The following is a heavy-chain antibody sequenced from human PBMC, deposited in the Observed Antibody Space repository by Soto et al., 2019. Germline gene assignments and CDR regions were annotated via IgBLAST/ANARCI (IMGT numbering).Heavy chain of an antibody. CDR3: ARAPSPYCSGGSCYSGYYYYYKDV. J-gene: IGHJ6*03. CDR2: INHSGST. Sequence: SETLSLTCAVYGGSFSGYYWSWIRQPPGKGLEWIGEINHSGSTNYNPSLKRRVTISVDTSKNQCSLKLSSVTAADTAVYYCARAPSPYCSGGSCYSGYYYYYKDVWGKGTTGSVSS. CDR1: GGSFSGYY. V-gene: IGHV4-34*01. D-gene: IGHD2-15*01.